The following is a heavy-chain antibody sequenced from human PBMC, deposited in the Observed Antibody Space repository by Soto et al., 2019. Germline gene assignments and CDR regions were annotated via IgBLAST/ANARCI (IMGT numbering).Heavy chain of an antibody. CDR2: ISPSNGQT. CDR3: ARVIMVFGVANLGSYFDY. CDR1: GYTFSNFG. V-gene: IGHV1-18*01. J-gene: IGHJ4*02. D-gene: IGHD3-16*01. Sequence: VQLVQSGTEVKKPGASVKVSCKASGYTFSNFGLSWVRQAPGQGLEWMGWISPSNGQTIYAQNFHGRVTMTTVTSTATAHMGLRSLISDDTAVYYCARVIMVFGVANLGSYFDYWGQGTRVTVSA.